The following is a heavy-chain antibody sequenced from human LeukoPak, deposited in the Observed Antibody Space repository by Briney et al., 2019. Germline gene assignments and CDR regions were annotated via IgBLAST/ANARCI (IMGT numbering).Heavy chain of an antibody. CDR1: GFTFSTNW. CDR3: ARESAPRGTRWYFDY. D-gene: IGHD3-16*01. J-gene: IGHJ4*02. Sequence: GGSLRLSCTASGFTFSTNWMHWVRQAPGKGLVWVSRINTDGSDTEYADFVKGRFTISRDNVQNTLYLQMNSLRAEDTAVYYCARESAPRGTRWYFDYWGQGTLVTVSS. V-gene: IGHV3-74*03. CDR2: INTDGSDT.